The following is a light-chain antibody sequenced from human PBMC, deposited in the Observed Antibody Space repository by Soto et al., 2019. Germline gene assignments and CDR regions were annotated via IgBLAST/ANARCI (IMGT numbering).Light chain of an antibody. CDR2: GNN. CDR1: SSNIGAGYD. V-gene: IGLV1-40*01. Sequence: QAVVTQPPSVSGAPGQRVTISCTGSSSNIGAGYDVHWYQHLPGTAHKLLIYGNNNRPSGVPERYSGSKSGTSASLAITGLQAEDEADYYCQSYDSSLSGYVFGTGTKLTVL. J-gene: IGLJ1*01. CDR3: QSYDSSLSGYV.